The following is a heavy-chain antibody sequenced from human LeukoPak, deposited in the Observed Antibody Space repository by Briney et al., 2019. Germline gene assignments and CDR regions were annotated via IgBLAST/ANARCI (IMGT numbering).Heavy chain of an antibody. J-gene: IGHJ3*02. Sequence: PGGSLRLSCAASGFTFSSYEMNWVRQAPGKGLEWVSYISSSGSTIYYADSVKGRFTISRDNAKNSLYLQMNSLRAEDTAVYYCARGGTRITMVRGVIMGDAFDIWGQGTMVTVSS. CDR2: ISSSGSTI. D-gene: IGHD3-10*01. V-gene: IGHV3-48*03. CDR1: GFTFSSYE. CDR3: ARGGTRITMVRGVIMGDAFDI.